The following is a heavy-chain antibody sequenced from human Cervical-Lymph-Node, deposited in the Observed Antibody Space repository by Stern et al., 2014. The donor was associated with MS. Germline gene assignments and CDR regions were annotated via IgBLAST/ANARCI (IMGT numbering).Heavy chain of an antibody. CDR3: AGRTAMVPRGFYYYYGMDV. Sequence: QVQLVQSGAEVKKPGSSVKVSCKASGGTFSSYAISWVRQAPGQGLEWMVGIIHTFGTANYAQKFQGRVTITADESTSTAYMELSSLRSEDTAVYYCAGRTAMVPRGFYYYYGMDVWGQGTTVTVSS. CDR2: IIHTFGTA. V-gene: IGHV1-69*01. J-gene: IGHJ6*02. D-gene: IGHD5-18*01. CDR1: GGTFSSYA.